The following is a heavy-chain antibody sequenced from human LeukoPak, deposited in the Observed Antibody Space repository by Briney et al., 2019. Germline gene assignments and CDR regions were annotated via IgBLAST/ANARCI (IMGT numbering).Heavy chain of an antibody. V-gene: IGHV3-7*01. CDR1: GFTFSSYW. Sequence: GGSLRLSCAASGFTFSSYWMSWVRQAPGKGLEWVANIKQDGSEKYYVDSVKGRFTISRDNAKNSLYLQMNSLRAEDTAVYYCARSRITMIVVVIRIDASDIWGQGTMVTVSS. D-gene: IGHD3-22*01. J-gene: IGHJ3*02. CDR3: ARSRITMIVVVIRIDASDI. CDR2: IKQDGSEK.